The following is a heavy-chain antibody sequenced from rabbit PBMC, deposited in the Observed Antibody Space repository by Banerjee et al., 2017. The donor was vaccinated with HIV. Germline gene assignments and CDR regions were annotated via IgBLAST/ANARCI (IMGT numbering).Heavy chain of an antibody. CDR3: ARGATMTMPLFNL. Sequence: QEQLEESGGDLVKPEGSLTLTCTASGFTLSSYWICWVRQAPGKGLEWIACIYGGSSGRTVYASWAKGRFPISKASSTTVALQMTSLTAADTATYFCARGATMTMPLFNLWGPGTLVTVS. J-gene: IGHJ4*01. V-gene: IGHV1S45*01. CDR1: GFTLSSYW. D-gene: IGHD2-1*01. CDR2: IYGGSSGRT.